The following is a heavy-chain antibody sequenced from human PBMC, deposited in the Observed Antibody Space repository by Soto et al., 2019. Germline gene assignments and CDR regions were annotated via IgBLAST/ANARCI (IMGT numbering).Heavy chain of an antibody. CDR1: GFTFSSYG. D-gene: IGHD3-10*01. V-gene: IGHV3-30*18. CDR3: AKDQFGYDYIIDY. Sequence: PGGSLRLSCAASGFTFSSYGMHWVRQAPGKGLEWVAVISYDGSNKYYADSVKGRFTISRDNSKNTLYLQMNSLRAEDTAVYYCAKDQFGYDYIIDYWGQGTLVTVSS. CDR2: ISYDGSNK. J-gene: IGHJ4*02.